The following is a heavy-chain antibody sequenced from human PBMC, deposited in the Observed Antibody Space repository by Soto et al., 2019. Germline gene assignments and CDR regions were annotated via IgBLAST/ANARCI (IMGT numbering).Heavy chain of an antibody. D-gene: IGHD5-12*01. CDR1: GYRFTNYW. V-gene: IGHV5-51*01. J-gene: IGHJ4*02. Sequence: GESLKISCKASGYRFTNYWIGWVRRTPGKGLEWVGIVHPAYSDSRYSPSFEGQVTVSADTSTSTAYLQWSSLEASDTAIYYCVRHENGYNPLDSWGQGTQVTVSS. CDR3: VRHENGYNPLDS. CDR2: VHPAYSDS.